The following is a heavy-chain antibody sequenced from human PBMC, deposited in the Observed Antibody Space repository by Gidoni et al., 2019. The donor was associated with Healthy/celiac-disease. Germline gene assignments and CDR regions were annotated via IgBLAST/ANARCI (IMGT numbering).Heavy chain of an antibody. CDR1: GDSFPSNSAA. V-gene: IGHV6-1*01. J-gene: IGHJ5*02. CDR2: TYHRYKWYN. Sequence: QVQLPQSGPGLVKPSQTLSLTCAISGDSFPSNSAAWNWIRQSPSRGLEWLGRTYHRYKWYNDYAVSVKSRITINPDTSKNQFSLQLNSVTPEDTAVYYCARGSGSYHRFDPWGQGTLVTVSS. CDR3: ARGSGSYHRFDP. D-gene: IGHD3-10*01.